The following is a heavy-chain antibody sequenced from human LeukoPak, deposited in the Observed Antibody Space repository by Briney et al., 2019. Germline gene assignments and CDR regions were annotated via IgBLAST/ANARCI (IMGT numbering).Heavy chain of an antibody. D-gene: IGHD2-8*01. V-gene: IGHV4-34*01. J-gene: IGHJ6*02. CDR1: GGSFSGYY. CDR2: INHSGST. Sequence: SETLSLTCAVYGGSFSGYYWSWIRQPPGKGLEWMGEINHSGSTNYNPSLQSRVTISVDTSKNQFSLKLRSVTAADTAVYYCASGYCTNGVCYRPHRPYGMDVWGQGTTVTVSS. CDR3: ASGYCTNGVCYRPHRPYGMDV.